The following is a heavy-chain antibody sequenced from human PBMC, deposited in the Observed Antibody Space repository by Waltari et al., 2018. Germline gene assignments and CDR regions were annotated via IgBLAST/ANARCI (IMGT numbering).Heavy chain of an antibody. CDR1: GFTFSSYA. J-gene: IGHJ4*02. D-gene: IGHD3-22*01. V-gene: IGHV3-23*03. Sequence: EVQLLESGGGLVQPGGSLRLSCAASGFTFSSYAMSWVRQAPGKGLEWVSVIYSGCNTYYADSVKGRFTISRDNSKNTLYLQMNSLRAEDTAVYYCAKEAEEVKWGQGTLVTVSS. CDR3: AKEAEEVK. CDR2: IYSGCNT.